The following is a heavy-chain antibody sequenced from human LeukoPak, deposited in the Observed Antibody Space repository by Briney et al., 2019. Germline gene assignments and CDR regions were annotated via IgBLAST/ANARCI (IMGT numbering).Heavy chain of an antibody. D-gene: IGHD3-22*01. CDR3: ARVRGIDSSGYPFDY. V-gene: IGHV3-30-3*01. CDR2: ISYDGSNK. J-gene: IGHJ4*02. Sequence: GGSLRLSCAASGFTFSSYAMHWVRQAPGKGLEWVAVISYDGSNKYYADSVKGRFTISRDNSKNTLYLQVNSLRAEDTAVYYCARVRGIDSSGYPFDYWGQGTLVTVSS. CDR1: GFTFSSYA.